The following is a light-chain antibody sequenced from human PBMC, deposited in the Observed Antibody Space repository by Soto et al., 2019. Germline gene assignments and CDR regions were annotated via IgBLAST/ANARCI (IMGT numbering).Light chain of an antibody. CDR3: MQALQTGWT. Sequence: DIVMTQSPLSLPVTPGEPASISCRSSQSLLHSNGYNYLDWYLQKPGPSPQLLIYLGSNRASGVPDRFSGSGSGTDFTLKISRVEAEDVGVYYCMQALQTGWTFGQGTKVEIK. CDR2: LGS. V-gene: IGKV2-28*01. CDR1: QSLLHSNGYNY. J-gene: IGKJ1*01.